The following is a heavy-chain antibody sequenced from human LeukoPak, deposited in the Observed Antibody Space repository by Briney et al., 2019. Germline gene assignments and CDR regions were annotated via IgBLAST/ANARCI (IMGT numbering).Heavy chain of an antibody. CDR2: INEDGSEK. V-gene: IGHV3-7*02. CDR3: TDLFAY. CDR1: GFTFSSHW. Sequence: PGGSLRLSCEASGFTFSSHWMSWVRQAPGKGLEWVANINEDGSEKYYVESVKGRFTISRDNAKNSLYLQTNSLRAEDTAVYYCTDLFAYWGQGTLVTVSS. J-gene: IGHJ4*02.